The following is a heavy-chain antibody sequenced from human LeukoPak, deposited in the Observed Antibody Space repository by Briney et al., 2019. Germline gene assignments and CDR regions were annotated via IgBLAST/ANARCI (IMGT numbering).Heavy chain of an antibody. CDR1: GFTFDDYA. V-gene: IGHV3-9*01. Sequence: GGSLRLSCAASGFTFDDYAMHWVRQAPGKGLEWVSGISWNSGSIGYADSVKGRCTISRDNAKNSLYLQMNSLRAEDTALYYCAKTDAFDIWGQGTMVTVSS. J-gene: IGHJ3*02. CDR3: AKTDAFDI. CDR2: ISWNSGSI.